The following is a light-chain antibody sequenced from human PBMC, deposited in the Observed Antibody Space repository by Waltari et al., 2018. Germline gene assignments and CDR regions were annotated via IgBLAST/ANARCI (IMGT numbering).Light chain of an antibody. CDR1: SSDIGYYNY. J-gene: IGLJ2*01. Sequence: QSALTQPASVSGSPGQSITISCTGTSSDIGYYNYVSWYQQHPGKAPKLMIYDVDNRPSGVSYRFSGSKSGYTASLTISGLQAEDEADYYCSSHTRSRNVLFGGGTKLTVL. CDR2: DVD. CDR3: SSHTRSRNVL. V-gene: IGLV2-14*03.